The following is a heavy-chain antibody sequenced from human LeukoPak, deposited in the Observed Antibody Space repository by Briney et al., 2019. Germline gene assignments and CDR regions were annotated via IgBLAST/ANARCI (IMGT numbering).Heavy chain of an antibody. Sequence: SETLSLTCTVSGGSISSYYWSWIRQPPGKGLEWIGYIYYSGSTNYNPSLKSRVTISVDTSKNQFSLKLSSVTAADTAVYYCARGGWLPYYFDYWGQGTLVTVSS. V-gene: IGHV4-59*01. D-gene: IGHD6-19*01. CDR3: ARGGWLPYYFDY. J-gene: IGHJ4*02. CDR2: IYYSGST. CDR1: GGSISSYY.